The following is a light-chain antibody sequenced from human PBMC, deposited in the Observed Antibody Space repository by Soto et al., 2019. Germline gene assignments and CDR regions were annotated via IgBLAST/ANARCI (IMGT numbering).Light chain of an antibody. Sequence: EIGMTQSPATLSVSPGERATLSCRASQSVSSNLAWYQQKPGQAPRLLIYGASTRATGIPARFIGSGSGTEFTLTISSLQSEDFAVYYCQHYNNWPPWTFGQGTKVDIK. CDR3: QHYNNWPPWT. V-gene: IGKV3-15*01. CDR2: GAS. CDR1: QSVSSN. J-gene: IGKJ1*01.